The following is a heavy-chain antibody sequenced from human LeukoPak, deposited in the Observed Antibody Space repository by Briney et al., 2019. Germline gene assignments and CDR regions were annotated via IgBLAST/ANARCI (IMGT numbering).Heavy chain of an antibody. J-gene: IGHJ4*02. D-gene: IGHD3-10*01. CDR3: ARLPMVRGGIGDY. V-gene: IGHV1-3*01. CDR1: GYTFTSYA. Sequence: ASVKVSCKASGYTFTSYAMHWVRQAPGQRLEWMGWINADNGNTKYSQKFQGRVTITRDTSASTAYMELSSLRSEDTAVYYCARLPMVRGGIGDYWGQGTLVTVSS. CDR2: INADNGNT.